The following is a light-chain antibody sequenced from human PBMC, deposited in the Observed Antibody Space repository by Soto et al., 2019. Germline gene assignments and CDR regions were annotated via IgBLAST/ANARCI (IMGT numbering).Light chain of an antibody. CDR3: QQYNNWPPWT. CDR2: DAS. J-gene: IGKJ1*01. V-gene: IGKV3-15*01. CDR1: QSVSSD. Sequence: EIVMTQSPATLSVSPGARATLSCRASQSVSSDLAWYQQKPGQAPRLLIYDASTRATGIPDRFSGSGSGTDFTLTISSLQSEDFAVYYCQQYNNWPPWTFGQGTKGEIK.